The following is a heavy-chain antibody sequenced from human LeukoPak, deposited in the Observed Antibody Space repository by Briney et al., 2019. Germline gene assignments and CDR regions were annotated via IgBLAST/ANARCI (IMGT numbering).Heavy chain of an antibody. Sequence: SETLSLTCTVSGGSISSSSYYWGWIRQPPGKGLEWIGSIYYSGSTYYNPSLKSRVTISVDTSKNQFSLKLSSVTAADTAVYYCARPGIAAADVNWFDPWGQGTLVTVSS. CDR3: ARPGIAAADVNWFDP. CDR1: GGSISSSSYY. CDR2: IYYSGST. V-gene: IGHV4-39*01. D-gene: IGHD6-13*01. J-gene: IGHJ5*02.